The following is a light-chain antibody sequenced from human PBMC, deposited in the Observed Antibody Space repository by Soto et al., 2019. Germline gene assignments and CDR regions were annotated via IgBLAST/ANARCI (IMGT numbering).Light chain of an antibody. CDR2: GAS. CDR1: QSITTRY. Sequence: DIELTQCPGTLSLSLGERATISCRASQSITTRYLAWYQAKPGQAPRPLIYGASSRATGIPERFSGSGFGTDFTLTISRVDPEDFAVYYCQQYGDSPITFGQGTRLEIK. CDR3: QQYGDSPIT. V-gene: IGKV3-20*01. J-gene: IGKJ5*01.